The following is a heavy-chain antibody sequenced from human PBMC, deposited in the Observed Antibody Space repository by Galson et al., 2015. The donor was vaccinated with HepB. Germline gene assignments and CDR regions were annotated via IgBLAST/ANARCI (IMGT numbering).Heavy chain of an antibody. J-gene: IGHJ4*02. Sequence: SLRLSCAASGFTFSTYDMTWVRQAPGKGLEWVSTITGGGDSTYYADSVKGRFTISRDNSKNTLYLQMNSLRAEDTAVYYCAKDQHPDYYDSSGYYFGGQGTLVTVSS. CDR3: AKDQHPDYYDSSGYYF. D-gene: IGHD3-22*01. CDR1: GFTFSTYD. V-gene: IGHV3-23*01. CDR2: ITGGGDST.